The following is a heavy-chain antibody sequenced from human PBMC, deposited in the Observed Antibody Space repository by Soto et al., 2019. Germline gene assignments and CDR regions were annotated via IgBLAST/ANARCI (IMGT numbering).Heavy chain of an antibody. V-gene: IGHV1-18*01. Sequence: HVQLVQSGDEVMKPGASVKVSCKASGYIFSSFGISWVRQVPGQGLEWMGWINTYNGGTNYAQKFQGRVTMTPDTSTSTAYMELRSLISDDTAVYYCARGYCSFASCRLDFWGQGTLVTVSS. J-gene: IGHJ4*02. CDR2: INTYNGGT. D-gene: IGHD2-2*01. CDR3: ARGYCSFASCRLDF. CDR1: GYIFSSFG.